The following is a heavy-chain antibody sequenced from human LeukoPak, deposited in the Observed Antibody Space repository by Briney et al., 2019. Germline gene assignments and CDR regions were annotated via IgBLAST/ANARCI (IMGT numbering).Heavy chain of an antibody. CDR3: ARSIVVVGSAFDI. CDR2: INRSGST. V-gene: IGHV4-34*01. D-gene: IGHD2-15*01. J-gene: IGHJ3*02. Sequence: SETLPLTCAVYGGSFSGYYWSWIRQPPGKGLEWIGEINRSGSTNYNPSLKSRVTISVDTSKNQFSLKLSSVTAADTAVYYCARSIVVVGSAFDIWGQGTMVTVSS. CDR1: GGSFSGYY.